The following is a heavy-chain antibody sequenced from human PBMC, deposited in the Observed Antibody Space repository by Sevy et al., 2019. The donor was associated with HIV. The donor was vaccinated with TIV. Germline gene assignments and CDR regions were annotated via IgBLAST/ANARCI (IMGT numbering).Heavy chain of an antibody. CDR1: GASIITGDYY. J-gene: IGHJ4*02. V-gene: IGHV4-30-4*01. Sequence: SETLSLTCFVSGASIITGDYYWSWIRQPPGKGLEWIGYIYYSGSTYYNPSLRSRVTISVDTSKNQFFLKRGSVTAADTAVYYCARVTREKGYCSNTTCYSGEVDYWGQGTLVTVSS. CDR2: IYYSGST. CDR3: ARVTREKGYCSNTTCYSGEVDY. D-gene: IGHD2-2*02.